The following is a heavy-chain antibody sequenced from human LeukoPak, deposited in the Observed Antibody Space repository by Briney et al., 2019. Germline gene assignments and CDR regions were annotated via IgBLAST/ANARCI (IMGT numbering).Heavy chain of an antibody. CDR3: ARYSSSWSSHFDY. Sequence: PGGSLRLSCAASGFTVSSNYMSWIRQPPGKGLEWIGSIYYSGSTYYNPSLKSRVTISVDTSKNQFSLKLSSVTAADTAVYYCARYSSSWSSHFDYWGQGTLVTVSS. CDR1: GFTVSSNY. D-gene: IGHD6-13*01. V-gene: IGHV4-39*07. J-gene: IGHJ4*02. CDR2: IYYSGST.